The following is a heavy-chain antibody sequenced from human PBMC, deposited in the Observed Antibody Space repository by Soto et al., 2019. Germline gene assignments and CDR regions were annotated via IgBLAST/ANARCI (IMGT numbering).Heavy chain of an antibody. D-gene: IGHD3-10*01. CDR3: AGGYYGSGSYSYYYYYGMDV. CDR2: IYHSGST. CDR1: GGSISSSNW. J-gene: IGHJ6*02. V-gene: IGHV4-4*02. Sequence: SETLSLTCAVSGGSISSSNWWSWVRQPPGKGLEWIGEIYHSGSTNYNPSLKSRVTISVDKSKNQFSLKLSSVTAADTAVYYCAGGYYGSGSYSYYYYYGMDVWGQGTTVTVSS.